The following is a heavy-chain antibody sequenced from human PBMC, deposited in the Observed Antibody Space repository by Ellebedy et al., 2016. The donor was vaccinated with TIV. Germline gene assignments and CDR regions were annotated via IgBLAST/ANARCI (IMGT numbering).Heavy chain of an antibody. Sequence: MPSETLSLTCTVSGASISSYYWSWIRQPPGKGLEWIGYIYYNENTNYNPSLKSRVTISVDTSKNQFSLNLNSVTAADTAVYFCASTPFSAGSGYHPHDYWGQGILVTVPS. J-gene: IGHJ4*02. CDR3: ASTPFSAGSGYHPHDY. D-gene: IGHD5-12*01. CDR1: GASISSYY. V-gene: IGHV4-59*08. CDR2: IYYNENT.